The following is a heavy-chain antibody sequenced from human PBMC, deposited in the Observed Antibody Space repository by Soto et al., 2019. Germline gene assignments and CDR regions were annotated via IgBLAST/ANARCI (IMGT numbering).Heavy chain of an antibody. CDR1: GYTFTSYG. CDR3: ARDPPFYDFWSGYWDCNIDY. Sequence: GASVKVSCKASGYTFTSYGISWVRQAPGRGLEWMGWISAYNGNTNYAQKLQGTVTMTTDTSTSTAYMELRSLRSDDTAVYYSARDPPFYDFWSGYWDCNIDYWGQGTLVTVSS. V-gene: IGHV1-18*01. D-gene: IGHD3-3*01. CDR2: ISAYNGNT. J-gene: IGHJ4*02.